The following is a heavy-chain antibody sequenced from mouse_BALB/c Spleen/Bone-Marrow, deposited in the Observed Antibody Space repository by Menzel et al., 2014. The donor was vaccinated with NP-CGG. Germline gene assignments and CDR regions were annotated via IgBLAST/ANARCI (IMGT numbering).Heavy chain of an antibody. CDR3: ARELYYFEY. V-gene: IGHV3-5*02. J-gene: IGHJ2*01. Sequence: EVKLVESGPGLVKPSQTVSLTCTVTGISIXTGNYRWSWTRQFPGNKLEWIGYIYYSGTITYNPSLTSRTTITRDTSKNQFFLEMNSLTAEDTATYYCARELYYFEYWGQGTTLTVSS. CDR2: IYYSGTI. CDR1: GISIXTGNYR.